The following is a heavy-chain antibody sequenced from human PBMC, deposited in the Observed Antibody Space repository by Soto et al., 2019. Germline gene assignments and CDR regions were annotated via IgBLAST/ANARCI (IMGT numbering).Heavy chain of an antibody. CDR3: ARQIGDDPFDI. CDR1: GGSISTYY. Sequence: SETLSLTCTVSGGSISTYYWNWIRQSPGKGLEWIGYIYRTGSTHYNPSLNSRAAISLGTSRNQLSLQLKSVTAADTAVYFCARQIGDDPFDIWGQGTMVTVSS. V-gene: IGHV4-4*09. CDR2: IYRTGST. J-gene: IGHJ3*02. D-gene: IGHD3-3*01.